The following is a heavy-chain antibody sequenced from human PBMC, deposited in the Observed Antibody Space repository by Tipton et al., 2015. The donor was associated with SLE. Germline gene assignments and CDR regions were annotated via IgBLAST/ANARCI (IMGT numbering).Heavy chain of an antibody. CDR2: VHHSGNS. Sequence: TLSLTCTVSGASITNDHWSWIRQPPGKGLEWIGYVHHSGNSNYSPSLKSRVTIPVDSSKNQFSLKLSSVTVADTAVYYCAKDYNHDNADYNWGQGTLVIVSS. CDR3: AKDYNHDNADYN. V-gene: IGHV4-59*12. J-gene: IGHJ4*02. CDR1: GASITNDH. D-gene: IGHD4-17*01.